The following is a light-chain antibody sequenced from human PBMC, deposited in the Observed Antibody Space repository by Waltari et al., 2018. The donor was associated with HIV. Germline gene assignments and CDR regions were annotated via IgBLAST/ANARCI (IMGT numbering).Light chain of an antibody. CDR1: SSDVGGYNY. CDR3: NSYAGNNKGV. V-gene: IGLV2-8*01. J-gene: IGLJ1*01. Sequence: QSALTQPPSASGSPGQSVTISCTGTSSDVGGYNYVSWYQQHPGKAPKLLIYDVTMRPSGFPDRFSGSKSGNTASLTVSGLQAEDEADYYCNSYAGNNKGVFGTGTKVTVL. CDR2: DVT.